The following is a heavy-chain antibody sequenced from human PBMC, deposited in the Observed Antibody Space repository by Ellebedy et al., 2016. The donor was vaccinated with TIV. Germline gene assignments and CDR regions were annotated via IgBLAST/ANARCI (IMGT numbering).Heavy chain of an antibody. J-gene: IGHJ4*02. Sequence: ASVKVSXKASGYYFNDYLMHWVRQAPGQGLEWMGWINPRSGETTYAQSFQGRVSVTRDTSVSTVYMELSRLTSDDTAIYYCAKEALASSTGTYSDFWGQGTLVTVSS. CDR2: INPRSGET. CDR3: AKEALASSTGTYSDF. CDR1: GYYFNDYL. V-gene: IGHV1-2*02. D-gene: IGHD1-26*01.